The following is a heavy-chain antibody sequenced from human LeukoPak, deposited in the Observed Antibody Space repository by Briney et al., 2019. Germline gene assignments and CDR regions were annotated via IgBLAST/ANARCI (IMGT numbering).Heavy chain of an antibody. CDR3: PLGVDAHPSDAFDI. J-gene: IGHJ3*02. V-gene: IGHV4-4*07. CDR1: GGSISSYY. CDR2: IYTSGST. D-gene: IGHD2-21*01. Sequence: SETLSLTCTVSGGSISSYYWSWIRQPAGKGLEWLGRIYTSGSTNYNPSLKSRVTMSVDTSKNQFSLKLSSVTAADMAVYYCPLGVDAHPSDAFDIWGQGTMVTVSS.